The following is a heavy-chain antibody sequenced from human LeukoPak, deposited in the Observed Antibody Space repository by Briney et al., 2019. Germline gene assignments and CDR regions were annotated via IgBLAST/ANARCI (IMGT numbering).Heavy chain of an antibody. CDR3: ARAKEYSSSWSPGDV. Sequence: GGSLRLSCAASGFTFSSYGMHWVRQAPGKGLEWVAVIWYDGSNKYYADSVKGRFTISRDNSKNTLYLQMNSLRAEDTAVYYCARAKEYSSSWSPGDVWGKGTTVTVSS. D-gene: IGHD6-13*01. V-gene: IGHV3-33*01. CDR1: GFTFSSYG. J-gene: IGHJ6*04. CDR2: IWYDGSNK.